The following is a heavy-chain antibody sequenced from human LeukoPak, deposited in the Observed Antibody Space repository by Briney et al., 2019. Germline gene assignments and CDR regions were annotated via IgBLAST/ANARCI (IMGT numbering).Heavy chain of an antibody. CDR2: FDPEDGET. J-gene: IGHJ4*02. D-gene: IGHD5-18*01. CDR1: GYTLTELS. CDR3: ATDKPNTIQLWPDYRY. V-gene: IGHV1-24*01. Sequence: GASVKVSCKVSGYTLTELSMHWVRQGPGKGLEWMGSFDPEDGETIYAQKFQGRVTMTEDTSTDTAYMELSSLRSEDTAVYYCATDKPNTIQLWPDYRYWGQGTLVPVSS.